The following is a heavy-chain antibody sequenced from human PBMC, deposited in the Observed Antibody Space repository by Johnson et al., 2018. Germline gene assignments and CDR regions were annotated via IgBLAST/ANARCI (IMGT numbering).Heavy chain of an antibody. J-gene: IGHJ6*02. CDR2: IYYSGST. D-gene: IGHD2-2*02. CDR1: GGSISSYY. V-gene: IGHV4-59*01. Sequence: QVQLQESGPGLVKPSETLSLTCTVSGGSISSYYWSWIRQPPGKGLEWIGYIYYSGSTNYNPSLKSRVTISVDTSKNQFSLTLSSVTAADTAVYYCARAPGGYCSSTSCYTTLYYYYGMDVWGQGTTVTVSS. CDR3: ARAPGGYCSSTSCYTTLYYYYGMDV.